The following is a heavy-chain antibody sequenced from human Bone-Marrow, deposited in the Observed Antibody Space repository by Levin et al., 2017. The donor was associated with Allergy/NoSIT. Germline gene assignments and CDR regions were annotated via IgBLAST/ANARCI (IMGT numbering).Heavy chain of an antibody. D-gene: IGHD3-22*01. J-gene: IGHJ3*02. CDR2: IIPIFGTA. V-gene: IGHV1-69*13. CDR1: GGTFSSYA. Sequence: ASVKVSCKASGGTFSSYAISWVRQAPGQGLEWMGGIIPIFGTANYAQKFQGRVTITADESTSTAYMELSSLRSEDTAVYYCAVTDRTMIVASYAFDIWGQGTMVTVSS. CDR3: AVTDRTMIVASYAFDI.